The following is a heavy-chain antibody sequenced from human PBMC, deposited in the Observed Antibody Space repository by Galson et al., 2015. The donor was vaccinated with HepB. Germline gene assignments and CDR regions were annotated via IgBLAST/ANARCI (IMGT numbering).Heavy chain of an antibody. J-gene: IGHJ3*01. V-gene: IGHV5-51*03. CDR1: GYSFINYW. D-gene: IGHD2-8*01. CDR3: ARVDIVQTPSLRNPFDL. Sequence: QSGAEVKKPGESLKISCKGSGYSFINYWISWVRQMPGKGLEWMGTIYPVDSDIRYSPAFRGQVTISVDKSISTAYMQWSKLGASDTAMYYCARVDIVQTPSLRNPFDLWGQGTMVTVSS. CDR2: IYPVDSDI.